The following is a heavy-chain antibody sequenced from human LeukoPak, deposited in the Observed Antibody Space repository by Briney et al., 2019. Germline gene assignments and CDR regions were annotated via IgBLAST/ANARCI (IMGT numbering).Heavy chain of an antibody. CDR1: GYTFTSYG. Sequence: ASVKVSCNASGYTFTSYGISWVRQAPGQGLEWMGWISAYNGNTNYAQKLQGRVTITADESTSTAYMELSSLRSEDTAVYYCARAYYYDSSGQGHFDYWGQGTLVTVSS. CDR3: ARAYYYDSSGQGHFDY. V-gene: IGHV1-18*01. D-gene: IGHD3-22*01. CDR2: ISAYNGNT. J-gene: IGHJ4*02.